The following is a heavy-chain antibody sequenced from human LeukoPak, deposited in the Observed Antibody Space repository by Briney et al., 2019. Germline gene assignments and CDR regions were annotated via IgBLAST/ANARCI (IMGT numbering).Heavy chain of an antibody. CDR1: GDSLTSYY. J-gene: IGHJ4*02. CDR2: IYHSGSS. V-gene: IGHV4-59*08. D-gene: IGHD3-10*01. CDR3: ARGYASGTYSGGY. Sequence: PSETLSLTCSVSGDSLTSYYWSWIRQAPGKGLEWIGYIYHSGSSYSNPSLKSRVAISVDTSRNQFSLRLSSVTADDTAVYYCARGYASGTYSGGYWGQGILVTVSS.